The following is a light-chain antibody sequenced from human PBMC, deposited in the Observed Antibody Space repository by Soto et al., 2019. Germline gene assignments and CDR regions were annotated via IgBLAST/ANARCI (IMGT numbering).Light chain of an antibody. J-gene: IGKJ1*01. CDR3: QQYTNWPPWT. V-gene: IGKV3-15*01. Sequence: EIELTQSPGTLSLSPGERATLSCRASQSVSSRYLAWYQQKPGQAPRLLIYGASTRATGTPARFSGSGSGTEVTLIISSLQSEDFAVYYCQQYTNWPPWTFGQGTKVDIK. CDR1: QSVSSRY. CDR2: GAS.